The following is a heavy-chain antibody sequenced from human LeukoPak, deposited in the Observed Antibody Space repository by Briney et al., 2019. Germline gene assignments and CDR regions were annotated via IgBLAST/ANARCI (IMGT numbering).Heavy chain of an antibody. D-gene: IGHD6-13*01. J-gene: IGHJ5*02. Sequence: SGTLSLTCAVSGGSISSFNWWSWVRQPPGKGLEWIGEIYHSGTTNYTPSLNSRVTISVDKSKNQFSLRLTSVTAADTAVYYCARAPTGRYSSSWPLASWGQGTLVTVSS. CDR2: IYHSGTT. CDR1: GGSISSFNW. CDR3: ARAPTGRYSSSWPLAS. V-gene: IGHV4-4*02.